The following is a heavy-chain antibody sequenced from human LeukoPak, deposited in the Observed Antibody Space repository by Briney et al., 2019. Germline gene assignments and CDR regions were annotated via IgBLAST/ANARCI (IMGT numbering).Heavy chain of an antibody. Sequence: GGSLRLSCAASGFTFSSYGMSWVRQASGKGLEWVSGISGRGGSTYYADSVKGRFTISRDNSKNTLYLQMNSLRAEDTAVYYCAKDFWSGYYVGYFDYWGQGTLVTVSS. CDR1: GFTFSSYG. J-gene: IGHJ4*02. V-gene: IGHV3-23*01. CDR2: ISGRGGST. CDR3: AKDFWSGYYVGYFDY. D-gene: IGHD3-3*01.